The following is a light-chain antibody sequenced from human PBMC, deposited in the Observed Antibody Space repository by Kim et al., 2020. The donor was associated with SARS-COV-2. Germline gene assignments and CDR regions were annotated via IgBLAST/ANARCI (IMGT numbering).Light chain of an antibody. V-gene: IGLV2-14*03. Sequence: GQSITISCTGTSIDVGGYNYVSWYQQHPGKAPKLMIYDVSNRPSGVSNRFSGSKSGNTASLTISGLQAEDEADYYCSSYTSSSTLGFGGGTKLTVL. CDR1: SIDVGGYNY. J-gene: IGLJ2*01. CDR2: DVS. CDR3: SSYTSSSTLG.